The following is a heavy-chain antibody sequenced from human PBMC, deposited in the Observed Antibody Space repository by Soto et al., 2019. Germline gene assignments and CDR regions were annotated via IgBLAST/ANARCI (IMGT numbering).Heavy chain of an antibody. CDR2: IYYSGST. Sequence: SETLSLTCSVSGDSMSKNYWSWIRQPPGKGLEWIGYIYYSGSTNYNPSLKSRVTISLDSSKNQFSLKLSSVTAADTAIYYCARDLWGYCGTDCYPLDVWGQGTTVTVSS. D-gene: IGHD2-21*02. V-gene: IGHV4-59*01. CDR1: GDSMSKNY. J-gene: IGHJ6*02. CDR3: ARDLWGYCGTDCYPLDV.